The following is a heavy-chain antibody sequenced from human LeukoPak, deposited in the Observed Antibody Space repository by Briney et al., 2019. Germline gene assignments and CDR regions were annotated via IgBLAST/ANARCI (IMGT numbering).Heavy chain of an antibody. CDR3: AREYGYSYGYGSANY. CDR1: GYTFTSYY. J-gene: IGHJ4*02. V-gene: IGHV1-46*01. D-gene: IGHD5-18*01. Sequence: ASVKVSCKASGYTFTSYYMHWVRQAPGQGLEWTGIINPSGGSTSYAQKFQGRVTMTRDTSTSAVYMELSSLRSEDTAVYYCAREYGYSYGYGSANYWGQGTPVTVSS. CDR2: INPSGGST.